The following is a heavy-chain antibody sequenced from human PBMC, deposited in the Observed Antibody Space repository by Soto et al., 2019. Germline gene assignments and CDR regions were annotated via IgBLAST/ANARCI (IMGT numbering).Heavy chain of an antibody. CDR2: LIPIFGTS. Sequence: GASVKVSCKASGGTFTNLAINWVGQAPCQGFEWMGGLIPIFGTSNSAQKFQARVTISAGTSPGTAYLEVSSLRSEDTAIYYCATARQDGLTWSYYFDYWGPGTLVTVSS. J-gene: IGHJ4*01. CDR3: ATARQDGLTWSYYFDY. D-gene: IGHD6-6*01. CDR1: GGTFTNLA. V-gene: IGHV1-69*06.